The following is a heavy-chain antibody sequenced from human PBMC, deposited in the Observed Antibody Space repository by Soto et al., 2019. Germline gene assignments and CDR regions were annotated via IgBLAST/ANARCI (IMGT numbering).Heavy chain of an antibody. CDR1: GGSISSGGYY. J-gene: IGHJ4*02. Sequence: QVQLQESGPGLVKPSQTLSLTCTVSGGSISSGGYYWSWIRQHPGKGLEWIGYIYYSGSTYFNPSLKSRVTISVDTSKNQFSLKLSSVTAADTAVYYCARGGIAAAAPPDYWGQGTLVTVSS. D-gene: IGHD6-13*01. CDR2: IYYSGST. V-gene: IGHV4-31*03. CDR3: ARGGIAAAAPPDY.